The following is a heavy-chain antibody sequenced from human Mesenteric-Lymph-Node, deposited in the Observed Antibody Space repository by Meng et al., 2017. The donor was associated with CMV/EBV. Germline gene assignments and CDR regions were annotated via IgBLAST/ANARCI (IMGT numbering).Heavy chain of an antibody. CDR1: RYSFTAYF. D-gene: IGHD2-15*01. J-gene: IGHJ4*02. CDR2: INPDTGNP. CDR3: ARGGSGYLASYFDY. V-gene: IGHV7-4-1*02. Sequence: SRYSFTAYFLPWGPRAPGRGRDWMGWINPDTGNPPYAQGFTGRFVFSLDTSVNTPYLQISGLKAEDSAVYFCARGGSGYLASYFDYWGPGTLVTVSS.